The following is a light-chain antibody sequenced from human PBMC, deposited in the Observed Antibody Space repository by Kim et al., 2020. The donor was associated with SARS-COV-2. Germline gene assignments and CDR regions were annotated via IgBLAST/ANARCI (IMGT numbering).Light chain of an antibody. CDR1: SDTSATNY. J-gene: IGLJ3*02. CDR2: EDY. CDR3: QSYDSSTWV. Sequence: NFMLTQPHSVSESPGKTVTIPCTRTSDTSATNYVQWYQQRPGRAPTTVIYEDYQRPSGVPDRFSASIDISSNSASLTISGLKTEDEADYYCQSYDSSTWVFGGWTQLTVL. V-gene: IGLV6-57*04.